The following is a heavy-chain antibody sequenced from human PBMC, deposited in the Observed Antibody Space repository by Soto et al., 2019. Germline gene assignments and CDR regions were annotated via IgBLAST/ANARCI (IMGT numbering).Heavy chain of an antibody. D-gene: IGHD2-2*02. V-gene: IGHV5-10-1*01. J-gene: IGHJ6*02. CDR3: ARQDVVVPAAIPDYYYYYGMDV. Sequence: GESLKISCKGSGYSFTSYWISWVRQMPGKGLEWMGRIDPSDSYTNYSPSFQGHVTISADKSISTAYLQWSSLKASDTAMYYCARQDVVVPAAIPDYYYYYGMDVRGQGTTVTVSS. CDR2: IDPSDSYT. CDR1: GYSFTSYW.